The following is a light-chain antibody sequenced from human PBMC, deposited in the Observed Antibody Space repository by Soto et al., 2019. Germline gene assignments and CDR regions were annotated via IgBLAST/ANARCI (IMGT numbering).Light chain of an antibody. V-gene: IGKV3-15*01. CDR1: QSVSSN. CDR2: GAS. J-gene: IGKJ1*01. CDR3: QQYNNWPPWT. Sequence: EIVMTQSPATLSVSPGERATLSCRASQSVSSNLAWYQQKPGQAPRLLIYGASTRATGIPARFSGSGSGTEFTLIISSLPSEDFGVYYCQQYNNWPPWTVGQGTKVEIK.